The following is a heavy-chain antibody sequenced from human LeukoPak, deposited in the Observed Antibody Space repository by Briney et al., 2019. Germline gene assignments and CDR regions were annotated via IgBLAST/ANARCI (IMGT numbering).Heavy chain of an antibody. Sequence: GESLKISCVGSAYNFAAYWIAWVRQKPGRGLEWMGIIDPSGSDTTYSPSFQGHVSISADKSISTAYLQWSRLEASDTAMYYCARLQDYGNGYNYYDPWGQGTLVTVSS. D-gene: IGHD4-17*01. J-gene: IGHJ5*02. CDR2: IDPSGSDT. CDR3: ARLQDYGNGYNYYDP. V-gene: IGHV5-51*01. CDR1: AYNFAAYW.